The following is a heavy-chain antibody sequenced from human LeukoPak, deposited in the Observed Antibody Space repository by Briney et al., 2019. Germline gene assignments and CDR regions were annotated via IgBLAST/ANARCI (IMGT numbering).Heavy chain of an antibody. D-gene: IGHD3-16*02. V-gene: IGHV1-8*01. J-gene: IGHJ3*02. CDR1: GYTFTNYD. CDR2: MNPNSGST. Sequence: ASVKVSCKASGYTFTNYDFNWMRQATGQGLEWMGWMNPNSGSTGYVQKFQGRVTMTRDTSISTAYMELSSLTSEDAAVYYCARAGRSTLVIGDAFDIWGQGTMVTVSS. CDR3: ARAGRSTLVIGDAFDI.